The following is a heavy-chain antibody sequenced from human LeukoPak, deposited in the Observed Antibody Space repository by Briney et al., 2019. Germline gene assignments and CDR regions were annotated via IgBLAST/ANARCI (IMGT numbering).Heavy chain of an antibody. J-gene: IGHJ4*02. CDR2: ISGSGGST. CDR3: AKDYYDSSGYYATGCFDY. V-gene: IGHV3-23*01. Sequence: GGSLRLSCAASGFTFSSYWMHWVRQAPGKGLEWVSAISGSGGSTYYADSVKGRFTISRDNSKNTLYLQMNSLRAEDTAVYYCAKDYYDSSGYYATGCFDYWGQGTLVTVSS. D-gene: IGHD3-22*01. CDR1: GFTFSSYW.